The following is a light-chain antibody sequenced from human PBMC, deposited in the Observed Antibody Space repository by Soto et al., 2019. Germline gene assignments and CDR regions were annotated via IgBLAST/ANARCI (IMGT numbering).Light chain of an antibody. V-gene: IGLV2-14*01. CDR3: SSYRSGGTFV. J-gene: IGLJ1*01. CDR1: SSDVGGYNY. CDR2: VVS. Sequence: QSVLTQPASVFGSPGQSITFSCTGTSSDVGGYNYVSWHQQHPGKAPKVLISVVSNRPSGVSNRFSGSKSGNTASLTISGLQAEDEADYYCSSYRSGGTFVFGSGTKVTVL.